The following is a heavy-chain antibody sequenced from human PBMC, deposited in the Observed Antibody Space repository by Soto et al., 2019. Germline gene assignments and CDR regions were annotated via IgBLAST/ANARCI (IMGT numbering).Heavy chain of an antibody. D-gene: IGHD3-22*01. J-gene: IGHJ6*02. CDR2: IIPIFGTA. CDR1: GGTFSSYA. V-gene: IGHV1-69*12. CDR3: ASSGYQIKYYYYYGMDV. Sequence: QVQLVQSGAEVKKPGSSVKVSCKASGGTFSSYAISWVRQAPGQGLEWMGGIIPIFGTANYAQKFQGRVTITADESTSTASMELSSLRSEDTAVYYCASSGYQIKYYYYYGMDVWGQGTTVTVSS.